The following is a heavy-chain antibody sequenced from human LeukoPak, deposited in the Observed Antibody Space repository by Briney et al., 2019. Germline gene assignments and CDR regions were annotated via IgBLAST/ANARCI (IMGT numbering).Heavy chain of an antibody. CDR3: ATYHSSSWTQKEYNWFDP. CDR1: GGTFSSYA. V-gene: IGHV1-69*05. Sequence: GASVKVSCKASGGTFSSYAISWVRQAPGQGLEWMGGIIPIFGTANYAQKFQGRVTITTDESTSTAYMELSSLRSEDTAVYYCATYHSSSWTQKEYNWFDPWGQGTLVTVSS. CDR2: IIPIFGTA. D-gene: IGHD6-13*01. J-gene: IGHJ5*02.